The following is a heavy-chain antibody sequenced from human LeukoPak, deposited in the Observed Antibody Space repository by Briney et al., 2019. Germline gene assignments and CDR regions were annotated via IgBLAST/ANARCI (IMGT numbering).Heavy chain of an antibody. Sequence: GGSLRLSCAASGFNLSRYAMHWVRQAPGKGLKWVAVISYDGSNKYYADFVKGRFTISRDNSKDTLYLQMNSLRAEDTAVYYCARDRITMIVVVPTGYGMDVWGQGTTVSVSS. V-gene: IGHV3-30-3*01. D-gene: IGHD3-22*01. CDR3: ARDRITMIVVVPTGYGMDV. J-gene: IGHJ6*02. CDR2: ISYDGSNK. CDR1: GFNLSRYA.